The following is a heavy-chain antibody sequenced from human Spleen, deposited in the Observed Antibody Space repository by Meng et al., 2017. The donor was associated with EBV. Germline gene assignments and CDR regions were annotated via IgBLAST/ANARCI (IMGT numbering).Heavy chain of an antibody. CDR1: GYTFTSYG. CDR2: MNTDSGNT. V-gene: IGHV1-8*02. J-gene: IGHJ4*02. CDR3: ARGTYYYGSGSFGFDY. Sequence: QVQLVQSGAEVNKPGASMTVSCKAYGYTFTSYGISWVRQAPGQGLEWMGWMNTDSGNTGYAQKFQGRVTMTRNISISTAYMELSSLRSEDTAVYYCARGTYYYGSGSFGFDYWGQGALVNVSS. D-gene: IGHD3-10*01.